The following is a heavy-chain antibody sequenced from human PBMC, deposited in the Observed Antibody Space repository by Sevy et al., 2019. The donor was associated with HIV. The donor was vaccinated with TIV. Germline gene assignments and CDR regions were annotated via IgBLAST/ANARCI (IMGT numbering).Heavy chain of an antibody. V-gene: IGHV3-23*01. CDR3: AKAGGGWNYFEY. CDR1: GFTFDNYA. CDR2: LDNSGDNT. J-gene: IGHJ4*02. D-gene: IGHD6-19*01. Sequence: GGSLRLSCAASGFTFDNYAMTWVRQTPGKGLEWVSTLDNSGDNTYNADSVKGRFTISRDNSKNTLYLQMDSLRAEDTAIYYCAKAGGGWNYFEYSGQGTLVTVSS.